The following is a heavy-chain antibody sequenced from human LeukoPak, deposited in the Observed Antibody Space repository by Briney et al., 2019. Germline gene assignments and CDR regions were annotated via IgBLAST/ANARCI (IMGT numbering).Heavy chain of an antibody. J-gene: IGHJ5*02. Sequence: PSETLSLTCTVSGDSFSSVTDYWAWIRQPPGKGLEWIASGDYSGGTYYNPSLESRVAISADMSKNQFSLKLTSVTAADTAVYYCASAGCTSTSCYWGGNWFDPWGHGTLVTVSS. V-gene: IGHV4-39*07. CDR1: GDSFSSVTDY. CDR2: GDYSGGT. D-gene: IGHD2-2*01. CDR3: ASAGCTSTSCYWGGNWFDP.